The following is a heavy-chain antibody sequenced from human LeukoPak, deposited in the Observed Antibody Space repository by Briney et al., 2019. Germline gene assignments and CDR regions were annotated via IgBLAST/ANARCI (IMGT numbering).Heavy chain of an antibody. CDR1: GFTFTTYW. CDR3: ARDHGSGSYWGPKFDY. Sequence: GGSLRLSCAASGFTFTTYWLGWVRQPPGKGLEWVANIKQDGTEKYYVDSVKGRFTISRDNSKNTLYLQMNSLRAEDTAVYYCARDHGSGSYWGPKFDYWGQGTLVTVSS. V-gene: IGHV3-7*01. D-gene: IGHD1-26*01. J-gene: IGHJ4*02. CDR2: IKQDGTEK.